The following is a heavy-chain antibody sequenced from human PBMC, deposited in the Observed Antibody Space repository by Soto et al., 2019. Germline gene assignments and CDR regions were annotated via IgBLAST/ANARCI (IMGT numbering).Heavy chain of an antibody. D-gene: IGHD1-1*01. CDR2: IYYSEST. Sequence: SETLSLTCTVSGGSITSYYWSWIRQPPGKGLEWIGYIYYSESTNYNPSLKSRVTISVDTSKNQLSLKLSSVTAADTAVYYCARGRTLFDEWGPGTLVTVSS. CDR1: GGSITSYY. V-gene: IGHV4-59*01. CDR3: ARGRTLFDE. J-gene: IGHJ4*02.